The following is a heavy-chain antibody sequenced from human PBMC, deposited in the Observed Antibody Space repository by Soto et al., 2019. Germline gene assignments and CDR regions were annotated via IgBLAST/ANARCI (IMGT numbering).Heavy chain of an antibody. J-gene: IGHJ6*03. CDR1: GFTFSSYD. Sequence: RLSCAASGFTFSSYDMHWVRQATGNGLEWVSAIGTAGDTYYPGSVKGRFTISRENAKNSLYLQMNSLRAGDTAVYYCARGLVRGSYYYYYMDVWGKGTTVTVSS. D-gene: IGHD3-10*01. V-gene: IGHV3-13*01. CDR2: IGTAGDT. CDR3: ARGLVRGSYYYYYMDV.